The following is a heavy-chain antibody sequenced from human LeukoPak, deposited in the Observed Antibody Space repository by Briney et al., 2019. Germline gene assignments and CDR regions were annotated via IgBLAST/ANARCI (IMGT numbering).Heavy chain of an antibody. CDR1: GYTFTSYG. CDR2: ISAYNGNT. CDR3: ARDRGTTNWNYWGD. D-gene: IGHD1-7*01. J-gene: IGHJ4*02. Sequence: GASVKVSCKASGYTFTSYGISWVRQAPGQGLEWMGWISAYNGNTNYAQKLQGRVTMTTDTSTSTAYMELRSLRSDDTAVYYCARDRGTTNWNYWGDWGQGTLVTVSS. V-gene: IGHV1-18*01.